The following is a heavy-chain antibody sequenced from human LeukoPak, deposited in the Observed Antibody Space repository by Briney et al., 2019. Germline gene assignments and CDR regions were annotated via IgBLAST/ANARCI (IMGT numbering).Heavy chain of an antibody. CDR3: VKDRIRGNSF. Sequence: GGSLRLSCVASGFTFNTYAMTWVRQAPGKGLEWVSSINVTGDGTYYADSVKGRFTISRGNSKNTLYLEINSLRVEDTAVYYCVKDRIRGNSFWGQGTLVTVSA. D-gene: IGHD3-16*01. J-gene: IGHJ4*02. CDR2: INVTGDGT. V-gene: IGHV3-23*01. CDR1: GFTFNTYA.